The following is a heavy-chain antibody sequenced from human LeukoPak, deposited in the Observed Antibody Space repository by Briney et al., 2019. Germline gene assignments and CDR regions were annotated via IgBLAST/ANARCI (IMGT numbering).Heavy chain of an antibody. CDR3: ARPQDFGLTGMDAFDI. Sequence: GESLKISRKGSGYSFNNYWIGWVRQMPGKGLEWMGIIYPGDSDTKYSTSFQGQVTISSDKSISPAYLQWSSLKATDTAMYYCARPQDFGLTGMDAFDIWGQGTMVTVSS. CDR1: GYSFNNYW. V-gene: IGHV5-51*01. J-gene: IGHJ3*02. CDR2: IYPGDSDT. D-gene: IGHD7-27*01.